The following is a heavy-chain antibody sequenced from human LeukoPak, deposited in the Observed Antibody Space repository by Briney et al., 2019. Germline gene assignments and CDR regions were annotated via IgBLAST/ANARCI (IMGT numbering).Heavy chain of an antibody. D-gene: IGHD2-2*01. Sequence: PSQTLSLTCTVSGGSISSGGYYWSWIRQPPGKGLEWIGYIYHSGSTYYNPSLKSRVTISVDRSKNQFSLKLSSVTAADTAVYYCARAVVVVPAAQLDYWGQGTLVTVSS. CDR1: GGSISSGGYY. CDR2: IYHSGST. J-gene: IGHJ4*02. V-gene: IGHV4-30-2*01. CDR3: ARAVVVVPAAQLDY.